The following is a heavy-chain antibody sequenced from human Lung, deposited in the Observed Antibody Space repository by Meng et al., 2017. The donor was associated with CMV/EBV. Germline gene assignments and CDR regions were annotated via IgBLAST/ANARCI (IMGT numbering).Heavy chain of an antibody. CDR2: INPSGGST. Sequence: ASVKVSCKASGYTFTSYYMHWVRQAPGQGLEWMGIINPSGGSTSYAQKFQGRVTMTRDTSTSTVYMELRSLRSEDTAVYYCARDRERGYSYGIIDYWGQGTXVTVSS. CDR3: ARDRERGYSYGIIDY. V-gene: IGHV1-46*01. CDR1: GYTFTSYY. D-gene: IGHD5-18*01. J-gene: IGHJ4*02.